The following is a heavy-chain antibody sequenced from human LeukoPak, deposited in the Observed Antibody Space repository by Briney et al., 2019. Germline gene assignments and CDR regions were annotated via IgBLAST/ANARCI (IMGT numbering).Heavy chain of an antibody. Sequence: SGTLSLTCAVYGGSFSGYYWSWIRQPPGKGLEWIGEINHSGSTNYNPSLKSRVTISVDTSKNQFSLRLSSVTAADTAVYYCARGLSLVGATNDYWGQGTLVTVSS. D-gene: IGHD1-26*01. J-gene: IGHJ4*02. CDR2: INHSGST. CDR1: GGSFSGYY. V-gene: IGHV4-34*01. CDR3: ARGLSLVGATNDY.